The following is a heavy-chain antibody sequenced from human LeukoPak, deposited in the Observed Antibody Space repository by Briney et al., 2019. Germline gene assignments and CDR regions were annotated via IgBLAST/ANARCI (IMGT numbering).Heavy chain of an antibody. CDR1: GFTFSDYY. Sequence: GGSLRLSCAASGFTFSDYYMSCFRQAPGRGLEWVGRIKSKTDGGTTDYAAPVKGRFTISRDDSKNTLYLQMNSLKTEDTAVYYCTTEEYSKDFDYWGQGTLVTVSS. D-gene: IGHD4-11*01. CDR3: TTEEYSKDFDY. J-gene: IGHJ4*02. CDR2: IKSKTDGGTT. V-gene: IGHV3-15*01.